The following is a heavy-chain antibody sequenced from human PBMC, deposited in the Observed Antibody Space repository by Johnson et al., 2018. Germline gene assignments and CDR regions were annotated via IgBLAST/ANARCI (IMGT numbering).Heavy chain of an antibody. Sequence: VQLQESGPGLVKXSETXSLTCTVSGGSISSYYWSWIRQPPGKGLEWLGYIYYSGSTNYNPSLKSRVTISVDTSKNQFSLKLSSVTAADTAVYYCASDPRYYYYGMDVWGQGTTVTVSS. CDR2: IYYSGST. J-gene: IGHJ6*02. CDR3: ASDPRYYYYGMDV. V-gene: IGHV4-59*01. CDR1: GGSISSYY.